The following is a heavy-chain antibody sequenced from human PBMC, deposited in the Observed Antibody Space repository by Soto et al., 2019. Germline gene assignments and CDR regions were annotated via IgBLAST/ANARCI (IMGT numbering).Heavy chain of an antibody. D-gene: IGHD6-19*01. J-gene: IGHJ4*02. CDR3: AREIAVAGMVDY. CDR1: GGSISSYY. Sequence: QVQLQESGPGLVKPSETLSLTCTVSGGSISSYYWSWIRQPPGKGLEWIGYIYYGGSTNYNPSLKCRVIISVDTSKAQFSLKLSCVTAAVTAVYYCAREIAVAGMVDYWGQGTLVTVSS. V-gene: IGHV4-59*01. CDR2: IYYGGST.